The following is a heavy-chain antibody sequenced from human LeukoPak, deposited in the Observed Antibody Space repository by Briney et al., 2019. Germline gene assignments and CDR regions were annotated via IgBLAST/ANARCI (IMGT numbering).Heavy chain of an antibody. Sequence: GASVKVSCKASGGTFSSYAISWVRQAPGQGLEWMGGIIPIFGTANYAQKFQGRVTITADESTSTAYMELSSLRSEDTAVYYCARVNIVVVPAAIVYYYMDVWGKGTTVTVSS. CDR3: ARVNIVVVPAAIVYYYMDV. CDR1: GGTFSSYA. D-gene: IGHD2-2*02. V-gene: IGHV1-69*13. CDR2: IIPIFGTA. J-gene: IGHJ6*03.